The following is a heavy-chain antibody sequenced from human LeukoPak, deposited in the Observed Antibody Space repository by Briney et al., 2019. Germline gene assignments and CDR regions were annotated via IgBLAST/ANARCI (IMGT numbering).Heavy chain of an antibody. Sequence: PGGSLRLSCAASGFTFSSYAMTWVRQAPGKGLEWVSTISSSGYSTYYADSVKGRFTISRDNAKNSLYLQMNSLRAEDTALYYCAKDTVATRLSSLFFDCWGQGALVTVSS. CDR1: GFTFSSYA. CDR2: ISSSGYST. V-gene: IGHV3-23*01. J-gene: IGHJ4*02. D-gene: IGHD4-17*01. CDR3: AKDTVATRLSSLFFDC.